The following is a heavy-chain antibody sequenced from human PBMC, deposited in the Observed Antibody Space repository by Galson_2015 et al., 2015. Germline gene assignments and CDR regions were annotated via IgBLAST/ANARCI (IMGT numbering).Heavy chain of an antibody. CDR2: AGNGNT. J-gene: IGHJ6*02. Sequence: AGNGNTKYSQKFQGRVTITRDTSASTAYMELSSLRSEDTAVYYCARGGPNYDFWSGYSLYYYYGMDVWGQGTTVTVSS. CDR3: ARGGPNYDFWSGYSLYYYYGMDV. V-gene: IGHV1-3*01. D-gene: IGHD3-3*01.